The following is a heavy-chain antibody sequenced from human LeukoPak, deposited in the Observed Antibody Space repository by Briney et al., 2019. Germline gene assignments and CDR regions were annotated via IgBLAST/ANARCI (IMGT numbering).Heavy chain of an antibody. D-gene: IGHD3-3*01. Sequence: TSETLSLTCAVYGGSFSGYYWSWIRRPPGKGLEWIGEINHSGSTNYNPSLKSRVTISVDTSKNQFSLKLSSVTAADTAVYYCARGGDWAYYDFWSGDTPGWFDPWGQGTLVTVSS. CDR2: INHSGST. V-gene: IGHV4-34*01. J-gene: IGHJ5*02. CDR3: ARGGDWAYYDFWSGDTPGWFDP. CDR1: GGSFSGYY.